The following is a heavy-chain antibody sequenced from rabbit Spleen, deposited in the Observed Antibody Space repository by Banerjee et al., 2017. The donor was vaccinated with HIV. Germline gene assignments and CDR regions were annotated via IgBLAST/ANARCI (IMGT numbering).Heavy chain of an antibody. D-gene: IGHD8-1*01. CDR1: GFSFSSGYV. J-gene: IGHJ6*01. V-gene: IGHV1S45*01. Sequence: QQQLVESGGGLVKPGASLTLTCKASGFSFSSGYVMSWVRQAPGKGLEWIASIYAGSSGGTYSATWAKGRFTISKTSSTTVTLQMTSLTVADTATYFCARDAGTSFSTYGMDLWGQGTLVTVS. CDR2: IYAGSSGGT. CDR3: ARDAGTSFSTYGMDL.